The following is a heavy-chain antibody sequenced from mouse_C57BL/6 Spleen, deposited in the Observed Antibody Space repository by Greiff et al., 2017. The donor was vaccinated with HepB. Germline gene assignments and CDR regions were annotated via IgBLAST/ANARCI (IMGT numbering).Heavy chain of an antibody. CDR2: IGPGSGST. V-gene: IGHV1-77*01. D-gene: IGHD1-1*01. CDR3: ARNGITTVVATDAMDY. CDR1: GYTFTDYY. Sequence: VQLQQSGAELVKPGASVKISCKASGYTFTDYYINWVKQRPGQGLEWIGKIGPGSGSTYYNEKFKGKATLTADKSSSTAYMQLSSLTSEDSAVYFCARNGITTVVATDAMDYWGQGTSVTVSS. J-gene: IGHJ4*01.